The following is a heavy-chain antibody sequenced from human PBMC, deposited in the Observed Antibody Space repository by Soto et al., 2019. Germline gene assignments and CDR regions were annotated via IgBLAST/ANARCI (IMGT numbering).Heavy chain of an antibody. J-gene: IGHJ4*02. Sequence: QVQLVQSGAEVKKPGASVKVSCKASGYTFVNYEINWVRQATGQGLEWLGWMNPHSGDTFYAQNFQGRVTMTRNTSITTDYMELNSLKSEDTAGYYCARQQAMDYWGQGTLVTVSS. CDR3: ARQQAMDY. CDR1: GYTFVNYE. CDR2: MNPHSGDT. V-gene: IGHV1-8*01.